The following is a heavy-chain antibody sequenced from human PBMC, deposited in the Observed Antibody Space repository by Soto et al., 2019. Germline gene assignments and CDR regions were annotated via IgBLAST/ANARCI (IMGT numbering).Heavy chain of an antibody. J-gene: IGHJ4*02. CDR1: GFTFSSYW. Sequence: PGGSLRLSCAASGFTFSSYWMTWVRQAPGKGLEWVANINQGGIEKHYVDSMKGRFTISRDNAKNSLYLQMNSLRAEDTAMYYCARDYYGSGSHDYWGQGTLVTAPQ. CDR3: ARDYYGSGSHDY. V-gene: IGHV3-7*03. D-gene: IGHD3-10*01. CDR2: INQGGIEK.